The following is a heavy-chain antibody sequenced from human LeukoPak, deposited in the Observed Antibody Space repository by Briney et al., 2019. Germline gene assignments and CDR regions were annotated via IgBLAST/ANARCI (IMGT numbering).Heavy chain of an antibody. V-gene: IGHV3-23*01. CDR2: ISGGGGST. CDR3: AKGGKWDVTPFDY. CDR1: GFTFTGCS. D-gene: IGHD1-26*01. Sequence: GGSLRLSCAASGFTFTGCSMNWVRQAPGKGLEWVSTISGGGGSTYYTDSVKGRFTISRDNSKNTLYLQVNSLRAEDTAVYYCAKGGKWDVTPFDYWGQGTLVTVSS. J-gene: IGHJ4*02.